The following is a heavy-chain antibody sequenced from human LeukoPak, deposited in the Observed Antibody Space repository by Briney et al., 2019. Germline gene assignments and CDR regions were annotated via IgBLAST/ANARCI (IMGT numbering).Heavy chain of an antibody. V-gene: IGHV4-59*01. Sequence: PSKTLSLTCTVSGDSISPYYWSWIRQPPGKGLEWIGYIYYSGSTDSNPSLKSRVTISEDTSKNRLSLRLSSVTAADTAVYYCARGFYSNYYGLDVWGQGTTVTVSS. D-gene: IGHD6-13*01. CDR1: GDSISPYY. J-gene: IGHJ6*02. CDR3: ARGFYSNYYGLDV. CDR2: IYYSGST.